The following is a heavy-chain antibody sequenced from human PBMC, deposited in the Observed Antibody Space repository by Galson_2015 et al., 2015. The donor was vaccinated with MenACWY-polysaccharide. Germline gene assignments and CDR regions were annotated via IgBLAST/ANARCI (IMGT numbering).Heavy chain of an antibody. CDR3: ARGGRAVSNRNWFDP. J-gene: IGHJ5*02. Sequence: TLSLTCAVSGDSITNGGYFWSWIRQHPGKGLEWIASISYDGGTYYNPSLKSRVTISVDTPKNQFSLKLNSVTAADTAVYYCARGGRAVSNRNWFDPWGQGTLVNVSS. CDR1: GDSITNGGYF. D-gene: IGHD3-16*01. CDR2: ISYDGGT. V-gene: IGHV4-31*11.